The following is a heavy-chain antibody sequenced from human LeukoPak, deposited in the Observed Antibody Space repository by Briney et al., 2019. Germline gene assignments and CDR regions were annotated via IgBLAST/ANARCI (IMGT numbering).Heavy chain of an antibody. CDR2: IYYSGST. D-gene: IGHD3-22*01. CDR3: ARHRGSGCPYFDY. Sequence: SETLSLTCAVYGGSFSGYYWSWIRQPPGKGLEWIGYIYYSGSTNYNPSLKSRVTISVDTSKNQFSLKMSSLTAADTAVYYCARHRGSGCPYFDYWGQGTLVTVSS. V-gene: IGHV4-59*01. J-gene: IGHJ4*02. CDR1: GGSFSGYY.